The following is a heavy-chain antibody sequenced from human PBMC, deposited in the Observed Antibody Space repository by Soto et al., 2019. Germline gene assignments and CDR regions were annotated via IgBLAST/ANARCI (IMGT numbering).Heavy chain of an antibody. J-gene: IGHJ4*02. CDR2: ISAYNGKT. CDR1: GYSFSNYA. CDR3: ARGEVIIDRSDSYPYYLDY. Sequence: QVQLVQSGGEVKKPGASVKVSCKSSGYSFSNYAISWVRQAPGQGLEWMGWISAYNGKTNYAQKIQGRVTMTTDTSTSTAYMELRSLRSDDTAVYYCARGEVIIDRSDSYPYYLDYWGQGTRGTVSA. V-gene: IGHV1-18*01. D-gene: IGHD3-22*01.